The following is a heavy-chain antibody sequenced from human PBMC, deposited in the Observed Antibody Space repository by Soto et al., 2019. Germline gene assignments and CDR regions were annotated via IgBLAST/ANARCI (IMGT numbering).Heavy chain of an antibody. V-gene: IGHV4-59*01. D-gene: IGHD3-16*01. CDR1: GDSISSNY. Sequence: QVQLQESGPGLVKPSETLSLTCTVSGDSISSNYWSWIRQPPGKGLEWIGYFHYSANTNYNPSLKSRVLISVDTSKNQFFLKLTSVTATDTAVYYCAKTKEGGFDPWGQGILVTVSS. J-gene: IGHJ5*02. CDR2: FHYSANT. CDR3: AKTKEGGFDP.